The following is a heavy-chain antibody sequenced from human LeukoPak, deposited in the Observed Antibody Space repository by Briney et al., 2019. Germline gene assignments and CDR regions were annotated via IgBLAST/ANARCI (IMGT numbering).Heavy chain of an antibody. CDR3: ASWYSSSSFGYFDY. J-gene: IGHJ4*02. CDR2: IYYSGSS. CDR1: GGSVSSYY. Sequence: SETLSLTCTVSGGSVSSYYWNWVRQPPGKGLEWIGYIYYSGSSNYNPSLKSRVTISVDTSKNQFSLKLSSVTAADTAMYYCASWYSSSSFGYFDYWGQGTLVTVSS. V-gene: IGHV4-59*02. D-gene: IGHD6-6*01.